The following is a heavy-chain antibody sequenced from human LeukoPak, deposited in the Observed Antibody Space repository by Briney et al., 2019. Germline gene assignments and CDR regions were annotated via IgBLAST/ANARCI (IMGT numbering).Heavy chain of an antibody. Sequence: SETLSLTCAVYSGSFSGYYWSWIRQPPGKGLEWIGEINHSGSTTYNPSLKSRVTISVDTSKNQFSLKLSSVTAADTAVYYCARGSASYDYVWGSYRPPYFDYWGQGTLVTVSS. CDR3: ARGSASYDYVWGSYRPPYFDY. CDR2: INHSGST. D-gene: IGHD3-16*02. J-gene: IGHJ4*02. CDR1: SGSFSGYY. V-gene: IGHV4-34*01.